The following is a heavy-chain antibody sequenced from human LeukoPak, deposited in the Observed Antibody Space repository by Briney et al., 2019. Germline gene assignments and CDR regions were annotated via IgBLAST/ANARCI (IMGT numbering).Heavy chain of an antibody. J-gene: IGHJ4*02. CDR3: AREKGIWFGELSIDY. CDR1: GFTVSSNY. D-gene: IGHD3-10*01. Sequence: GGSLRLSCAASGFTVSSNYMSWVRQAPGKGLEWVSVIYSGGSTYYADSVKGRFTISRDNSKNTLYLQMNSLRAEDTAVYYCAREKGIWFGELSIDYWGQGTLVTVSS. CDR2: IYSGGST. V-gene: IGHV3-66*01.